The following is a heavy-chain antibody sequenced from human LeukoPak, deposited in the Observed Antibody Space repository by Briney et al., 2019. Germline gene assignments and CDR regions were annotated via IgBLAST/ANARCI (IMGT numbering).Heavy chain of an antibody. CDR3: ARDLVVPAAQYYYYYYGMDV. Sequence: SETLSLTCTVSGDSISSGDYYWSWIRQPPGKSLEWIGYIYYSGSTYYNPSLKSRVTISVDTSKNQFSLKLSSVTAADTAVYYCARDLVVPAAQYYYYYYGMDVWGQGTTVTVSS. CDR1: GDSISSGDYY. D-gene: IGHD2-2*01. CDR2: IYYSGST. V-gene: IGHV4-30-4*08. J-gene: IGHJ6*02.